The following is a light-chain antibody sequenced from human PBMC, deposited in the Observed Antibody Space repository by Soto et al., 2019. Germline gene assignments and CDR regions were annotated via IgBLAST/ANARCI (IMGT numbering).Light chain of an antibody. CDR2: EES. V-gene: IGKV1-9*01. CDR3: QQVKSYPRT. Sequence: DIHLTQSPSSLSASVGDRVTITCRASQAITNNLAWYQQKPGNPPKLLIYEESTLHSGVPSRFSGRKVGTQFILTIDSPQPEDFATYYCQQVKSYPRTFGGGTKVDSK. CDR1: QAITNN. J-gene: IGKJ4*01.